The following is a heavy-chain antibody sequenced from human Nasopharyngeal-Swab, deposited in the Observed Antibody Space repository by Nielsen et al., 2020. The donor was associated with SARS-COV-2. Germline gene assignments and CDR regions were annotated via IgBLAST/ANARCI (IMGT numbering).Heavy chain of an antibody. J-gene: IGHJ4*02. V-gene: IGHV4-30-4*01. CDR3: ARRNKNILTGFDY. CDR1: GGSISSGDYY. D-gene: IGHD3-9*01. Sequence: SETLSLTCTVSGGSISSGDYYWSWIRQPPGKGLEWIGYIYYSGSTYYNPSLKSRVTISVDTSKNQFSLKLSSVTAADTAVYYCARRNKNILTGFDYWGQGTLVTVSS. CDR2: IYYSGST.